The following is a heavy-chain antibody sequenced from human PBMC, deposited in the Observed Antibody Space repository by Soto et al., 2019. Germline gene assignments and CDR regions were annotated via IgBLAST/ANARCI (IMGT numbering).Heavy chain of an antibody. CDR3: ARAGPYCGSDCYPWAFDI. CDR2: IWYEGLNI. CDR1: GFTFSTYG. D-gene: IGHD2-21*02. Sequence: QVQLVESGGGVVQPGTSLRLSCAASGFTFSTYGMHWVRQTPGKGLEWVAIIWYEGLNIYYADSVKGRFTISGDDSKNTVYLEMNSLRPGDTAVYYCARAGPYCGSDCYPWAFDIWGHGTVVTVSS. J-gene: IGHJ3*02. V-gene: IGHV3-33*01.